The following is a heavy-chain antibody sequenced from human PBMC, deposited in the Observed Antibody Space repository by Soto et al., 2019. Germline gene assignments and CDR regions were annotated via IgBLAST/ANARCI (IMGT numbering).Heavy chain of an antibody. CDR3: ARGPSGDKVDY. V-gene: IGHV4-30-4*01. J-gene: IGHJ4*02. D-gene: IGHD7-27*01. CDR1: GGSISSAAYC. Sequence: PSETRSLTCTVSGGSISSAAYCWSWIRQSPDKGLEWIGHIYDGGTTYSSPSLKGRVTISADTSETQFSLKLNSVSAADTAVYYCARGPSGDKVDYWGQGIQVT. CDR2: IYDGGTT.